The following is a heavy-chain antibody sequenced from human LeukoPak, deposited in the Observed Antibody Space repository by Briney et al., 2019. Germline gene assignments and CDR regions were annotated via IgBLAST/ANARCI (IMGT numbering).Heavy chain of an antibody. CDR1: GGSISSGDYY. CDR2: INHSGST. V-gene: IGHV4-39*07. Sequence: SETLSLTCTVSGGSISSGDYYWSWIRQPPGKGLEWIGEINHSGSTNYNPSLKSRVTISVDTSKNQFSLKLSSVTAADTAVYYCARGRSFGYSNLKVSRNLNWFDPWGQGTLVTVSS. D-gene: IGHD4-11*01. J-gene: IGHJ5*02. CDR3: ARGRSFGYSNLKVSRNLNWFDP.